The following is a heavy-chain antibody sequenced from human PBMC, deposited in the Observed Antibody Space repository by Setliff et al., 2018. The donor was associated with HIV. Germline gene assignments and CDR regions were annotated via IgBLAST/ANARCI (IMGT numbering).Heavy chain of an antibody. D-gene: IGHD3-22*01. CDR1: GGSISSGGYY. Sequence: NPSETLSLTCSVSGGSISSGGYYWNWIRQHPGKGLEWIGYIYYTGSTDYNPSLKSRVTISVDTSKNQFSLKLRSVAAADTAVYYCARDLRGYYYDTSGYYYMGVWGKGTTVTVSS. V-gene: IGHV4-31*03. CDR3: ARDLRGYYYDTSGYYYMGV. J-gene: IGHJ6*03. CDR2: IYYTGST.